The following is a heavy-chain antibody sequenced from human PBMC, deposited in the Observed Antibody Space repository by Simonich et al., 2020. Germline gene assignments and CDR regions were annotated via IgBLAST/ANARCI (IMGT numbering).Heavy chain of an antibody. V-gene: IGHV4-34*01. Sequence: QVQLQQWGAGLLKPSETLSLTCAVYGGSFSGYNWCWSRQPPGKGLEWIGEINHSGDTNYNPSLKSRFTISVDTSKNQFSLKLSSVTAADTAVYYCARGKGWKNAFDIWGQGTMVTVSS. J-gene: IGHJ3*02. CDR2: INHSGDT. CDR1: GGSFSGYN. D-gene: IGHD1-1*01. CDR3: ARGKGWKNAFDI.